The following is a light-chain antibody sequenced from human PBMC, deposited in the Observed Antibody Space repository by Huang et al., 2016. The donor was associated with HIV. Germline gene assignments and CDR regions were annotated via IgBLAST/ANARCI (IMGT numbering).Light chain of an antibody. CDR3: QQYYGTSWT. CDR2: DAS. V-gene: IGKV1-NL1*01. J-gene: IGKJ1*01. Sequence: DIQMTQSPSSLSASIGDRATITCRASQGLRGSLAWYQQKPGKAPEILLSDASKLESGVPSRFRGGGSGMFYTLAITSLQSEDFATYYCQQYYGTSWTFGQGTRV. CDR1: QGLRGS.